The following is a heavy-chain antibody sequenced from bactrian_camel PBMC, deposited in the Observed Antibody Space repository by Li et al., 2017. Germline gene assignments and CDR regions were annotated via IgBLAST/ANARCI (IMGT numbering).Heavy chain of an antibody. CDR1: VRSRCRYD. V-gene: IGHV3S10*01. D-gene: IGHD7*01. CDR3: AADNVNLQLARHYRY. Sequence: QLVESGGGSVQAGGSLRLSCTAPVRSRCRYDMSLYRQPEGKEREFVSSVDDDGTTKYADSAKGRFTISKDNAATTLYLQMNRLKPEDTAIYYCAADNVNLQLARHYRYCGQGTQVTVS. CDR2: VDDDGTT. J-gene: IGHJ4*01.